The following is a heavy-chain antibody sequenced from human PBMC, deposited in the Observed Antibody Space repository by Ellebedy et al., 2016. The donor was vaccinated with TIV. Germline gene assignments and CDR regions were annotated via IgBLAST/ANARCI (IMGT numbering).Heavy chain of an antibody. V-gene: IGHV3-33*01. CDR1: GFTFSSYG. CDR3: AREANGSGSGSYSTGRFDY. CDR2: IWYDGSNK. J-gene: IGHJ4*02. D-gene: IGHD3-10*01. Sequence: GESLKISCAASGFTFSSYGMHWVRQAPGKGLEWVAVIWYDGSNKYYADSVKGRFTISRDNSKNTLYLQMNSLRAEDTAVYYCAREANGSGSGSYSTGRFDYWGQGTLVTVSS.